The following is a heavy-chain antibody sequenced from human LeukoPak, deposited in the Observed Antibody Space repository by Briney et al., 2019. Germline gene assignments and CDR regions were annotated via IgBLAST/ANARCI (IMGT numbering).Heavy chain of an antibody. J-gene: IGHJ4*02. D-gene: IGHD6-19*01. V-gene: IGHV4-34*01. CDR1: GGSFSGYY. Sequence: KPSETLSLTCAVYGGSFSGYYWSWIRQPPEKGLEWIGQINHSGSTNYNPSLKSRVTISVDTSKNQFSLKLSSVTAADTAVYYCARGLDVVAVAGLYYFDYWGQGTLVTVSS. CDR3: ARGLDVVAVAGLYYFDY. CDR2: INHSGST.